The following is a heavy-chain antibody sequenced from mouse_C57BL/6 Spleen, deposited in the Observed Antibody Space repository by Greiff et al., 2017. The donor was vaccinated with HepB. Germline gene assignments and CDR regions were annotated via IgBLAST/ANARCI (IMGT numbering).Heavy chain of an antibody. CDR2: IYPGDGDT. J-gene: IGHJ4*01. CDR1: GYAFSSYW. Sequence: VQLVESGAELVKPGASVKISCKASGYAFSSYWMNWVKQRPGKGLEWIGQIYPGDGDTNYNGKFKGKATLTADKSSSPAYMQLSSLTSEDSAVYFCARSPYYYGSSYRAMDYWGQGTSVTVSS. V-gene: IGHV1-80*01. CDR3: ARSPYYYGSSYRAMDY. D-gene: IGHD1-1*01.